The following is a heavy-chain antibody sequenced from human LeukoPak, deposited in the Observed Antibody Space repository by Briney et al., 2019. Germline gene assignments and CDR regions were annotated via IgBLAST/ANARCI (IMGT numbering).Heavy chain of an antibody. CDR2: ISAYNGNT. V-gene: IGHV1-18*01. CDR1: GYTFSSYG. J-gene: IGHJ6*02. Sequence: GASVKVSCKASGYTFSSYGISWVRQAPGQGLEWMGWISAYNGNTNYAQKLQGRVTMTTDTPTSTGYMELRSLRSDDTAVYYCARVGRDYYYYGMDVWGQGTTVTVFS. CDR3: ARVGRDYYYYGMDV.